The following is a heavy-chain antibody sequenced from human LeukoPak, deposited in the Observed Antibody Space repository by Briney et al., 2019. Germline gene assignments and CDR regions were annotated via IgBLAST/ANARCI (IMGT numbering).Heavy chain of an antibody. V-gene: IGHV6-1*01. D-gene: IGHD2-2*01. J-gene: IGHJ5*02. CDR2: TYYRSTWYN. CDR1: GDSFSSNSVT. Sequence: SQTLSLTCAISGDSFSSNSVTWNWIRQSPSRGLQWLGRTYYRSTWYNDYAVSVRGRITVNPDTSKNQFSLHLNSVTPEDTAVYYCARRLTQYDCFDPWGQGILVTVSS. CDR3: ARRLTQYDCFDP.